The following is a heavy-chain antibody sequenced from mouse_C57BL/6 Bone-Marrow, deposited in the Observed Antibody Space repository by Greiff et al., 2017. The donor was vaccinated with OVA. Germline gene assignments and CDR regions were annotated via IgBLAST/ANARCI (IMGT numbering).Heavy chain of an antibody. D-gene: IGHD3-3*01. Sequence: QVQLQQSGAELVKPGASVKLSCKASGYTFTSYWMQWVKQRPGQGLEWIGEIDPSDSYNNYNQQFKGKATLTVATSSSTTYMQLSSLTSEDAAVYYGAQGGRDWYFDVWGTVTTVTVSS. V-gene: IGHV1-50*01. CDR2: IDPSDSYN. CDR3: AQGGRDWYFDV. J-gene: IGHJ1*03. CDR1: GYTFTSYW.